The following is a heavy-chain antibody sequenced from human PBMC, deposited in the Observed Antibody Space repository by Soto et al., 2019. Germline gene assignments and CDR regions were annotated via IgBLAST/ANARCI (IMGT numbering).Heavy chain of an antibody. CDR2: IIPILGIA. Sequence: GASVKVSCKASGGTFSSYTISWVRQAPGQGLEWMGRIIPILGIANYAQKFQGRVTITADKSTSTAYMELSSLRSEDTAVYYCAREKVVSTSRFDYFDYWGQGTLVTVSS. J-gene: IGHJ4*02. V-gene: IGHV1-69*04. CDR1: GGTFSSYT. CDR3: AREKVVSTSRFDYFDY. D-gene: IGHD5-12*01.